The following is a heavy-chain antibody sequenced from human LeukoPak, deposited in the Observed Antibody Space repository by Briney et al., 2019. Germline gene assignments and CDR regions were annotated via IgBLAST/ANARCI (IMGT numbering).Heavy chain of an antibody. Sequence: ASVKVSCKASGGTFSSYAISWVRQAPGQGLEWMGGIIPIFGTANYAQKFQGRVTITADESTSTAYMELSSLRSEDTAVYYCAGIGNDAFDIWGQGTMVTVSS. D-gene: IGHD2-21*01. V-gene: IGHV1-69*13. J-gene: IGHJ3*02. CDR2: IIPIFGTA. CDR3: AGIGNDAFDI. CDR1: GGTFSSYA.